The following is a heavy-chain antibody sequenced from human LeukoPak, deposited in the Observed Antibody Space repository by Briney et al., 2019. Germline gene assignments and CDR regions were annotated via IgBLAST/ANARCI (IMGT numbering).Heavy chain of an antibody. Sequence: SVKVSCKASGFTFTGSSMQWVRQARGQGLEWIGWINVNSGSTNYAQKFQERVTITRDMSTSTAYMELSSLRSEDTAVYYCAALPAYYYDSSGYSSRRGTGGDYWGQGTLVTVSS. J-gene: IGHJ4*02. V-gene: IGHV1-58*02. D-gene: IGHD3-22*01. CDR2: INVNSGST. CDR1: GFTFTGSS. CDR3: AALPAYYYDSSGYSSRRGTGGDY.